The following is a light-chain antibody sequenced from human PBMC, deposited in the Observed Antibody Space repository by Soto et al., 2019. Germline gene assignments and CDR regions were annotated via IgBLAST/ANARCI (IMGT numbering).Light chain of an antibody. CDR2: DAS. CDR1: QSVSSS. V-gene: IGKV3-11*01. CDR3: QQRSNWRLT. J-gene: IGKJ4*01. Sequence: DIVLTQSPSTLSLSPGERATLSCRASQSVSSSLAWYQQKPGQAPRLLIYDASNRATGIPARFSGSGSGTDFTLTISSLEPEDFAVYSCQQRSNWRLTFGGGTKVEIK.